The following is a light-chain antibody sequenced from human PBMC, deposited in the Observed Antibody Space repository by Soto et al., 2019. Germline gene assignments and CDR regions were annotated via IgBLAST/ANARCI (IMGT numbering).Light chain of an antibody. CDR3: QQYAISPYT. CDR1: QSVFSS. V-gene: IGKV3-15*01. J-gene: IGKJ2*01. Sequence: EIVMTQSPATLSVSPGERVTLSCRASQSVFSSLAWYQQKPGQAPRLLIYGAATRATGIPARFSGSGSGTDFTLTISSLQSEDFAVYFCQQYAISPYTFGQGARLDIK. CDR2: GAA.